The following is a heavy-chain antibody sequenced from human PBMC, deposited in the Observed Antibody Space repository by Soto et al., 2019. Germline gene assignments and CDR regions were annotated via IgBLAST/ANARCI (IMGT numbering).Heavy chain of an antibody. Sequence: QVQLVQSGAEVKKPGASVKVSCKASGYTFTSYDINWVRQATGQGLEWMGWMNPNSGNTGYAQKFQGRVTMTRNTSISTAYMELSSLRSEDTAVYYCARGPSYCSSTSCYRSYYYYYKDVWGKGTTVTVSS. D-gene: IGHD2-2*01. CDR1: GYTFTSYD. J-gene: IGHJ6*03. CDR3: ARGPSYCSSTSCYRSYYYYYKDV. V-gene: IGHV1-8*01. CDR2: MNPNSGNT.